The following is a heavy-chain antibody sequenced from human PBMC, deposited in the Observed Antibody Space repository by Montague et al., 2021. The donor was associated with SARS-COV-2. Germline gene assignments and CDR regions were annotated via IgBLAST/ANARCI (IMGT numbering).Heavy chain of an antibody. V-gene: IGHV4-39*01. J-gene: IGHJ3*02. Sequence: SETLSLTCTVSGDSFNSPKYYCAWIRQPPGKGLEWIGSSYYSGTTYDNPSLRSRVTMSVDTSKTQFSLKMNSVTAADTAVYYCARGCYGSGSYHAFDIWGQGTVVAVSS. D-gene: IGHD3-10*01. CDR3: ARGCYGSGSYHAFDI. CDR1: GDSFNSPKYY. CDR2: SYYSGTT.